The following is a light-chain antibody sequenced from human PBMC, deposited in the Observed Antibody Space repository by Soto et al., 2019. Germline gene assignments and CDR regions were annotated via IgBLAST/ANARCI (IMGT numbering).Light chain of an antibody. J-gene: IGKJ1*01. Sequence: DIQMTQSPSTLSASVGDRVTIACRASQSISSCLAWYQQKPGKAPKLLIYDASSLESGVPSRFSGSGSGTEFTLTISSLQPDDFETYYCQQYNSYLWTFGQGTKVDIK. V-gene: IGKV1-5*01. CDR2: DAS. CDR1: QSISSC. CDR3: QQYNSYLWT.